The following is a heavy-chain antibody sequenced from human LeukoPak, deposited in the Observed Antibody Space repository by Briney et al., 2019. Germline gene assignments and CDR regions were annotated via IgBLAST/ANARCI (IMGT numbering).Heavy chain of an antibody. V-gene: IGHV4-59*01. Sequence: SETLSLTCTVSGGSISSYYWSWIRQPPGKGLEWIGYIYYSGSTNYDPSLKSRVTISVDTSKNQFSLKLSSVTAADTAVYYCARSEQWLVPKGICYFDYWGQGTLVTVSS. CDR3: ARSEQWLVPKGICYFDY. CDR1: GGSISSYY. CDR2: IYYSGST. D-gene: IGHD6-19*01. J-gene: IGHJ4*02.